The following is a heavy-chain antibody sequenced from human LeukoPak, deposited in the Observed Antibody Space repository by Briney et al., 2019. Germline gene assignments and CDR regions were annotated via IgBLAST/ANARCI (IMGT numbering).Heavy chain of an antibody. Sequence: GGSLRLSCAASGFSFSTSGMHWVRQAPGKGLEWVAYIRYDGSNQYYPDSVKGRFTISRDNSENTLYLQMNSLRAEDTAVYYCARCREVYRTPDYWGQGTLVTVSS. CDR3: ARCREVYRTPDY. CDR2: IRYDGSNQ. J-gene: IGHJ4*02. V-gene: IGHV3-30*02. CDR1: GFSFSTSG. D-gene: IGHD5-24*01.